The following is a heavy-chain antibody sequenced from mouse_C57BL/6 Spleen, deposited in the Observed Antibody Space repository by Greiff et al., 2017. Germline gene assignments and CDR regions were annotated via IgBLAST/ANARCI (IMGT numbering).Heavy chain of an antibody. CDR1: GYTFTDYN. CDR3: ARTFTTVVARDY. CDR2: INPNNGGT. V-gene: IGHV1-22*01. J-gene: IGHJ2*01. Sequence: VQLQQSGPELVKPGASVKMSCKASGYTFTDYNMHWVKQSHGKSLEWIGYINPNNGGTSYNQKFKGKATLTVNKSSSTAYMELRSLTSEDSAVYYCARTFTTVVARDYWGQGTTLTVSS. D-gene: IGHD1-1*01.